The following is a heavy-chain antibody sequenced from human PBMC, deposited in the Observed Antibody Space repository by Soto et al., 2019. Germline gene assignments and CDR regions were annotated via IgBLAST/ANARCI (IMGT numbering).Heavy chain of an antibody. V-gene: IGHV3-23*01. Sequence: GGSLRLSCAASGFTFNSYAMTWVRQAPGKGLEWVSIISSSGDGTYYVDSVKGRFTISRDNSKNTLYLQMDNLRAEDTAHYFCANGPVVGANYKYYDMDVWGRGTTVTVSS. CDR2: ISSSGDGT. CDR1: GFTFNSYA. D-gene: IGHD1-26*01. CDR3: ANGPVVGANYKYYDMDV. J-gene: IGHJ6*02.